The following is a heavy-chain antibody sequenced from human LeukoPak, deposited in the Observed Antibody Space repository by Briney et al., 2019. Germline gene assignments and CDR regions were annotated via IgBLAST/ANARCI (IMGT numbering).Heavy chain of an antibody. Sequence: GRSLRLSCAASGFTFISYAMHWVRQAPGKGLEWVAVISYDGSNKYYADSVKGRFTISRDNSKNTLYLQMNSLRAEDTAVYYCASSRREYSSSSALDYWGQGTLVTVSS. CDR1: GFTFISYA. V-gene: IGHV3-30*04. CDR2: ISYDGSNK. D-gene: IGHD6-6*01. J-gene: IGHJ4*02. CDR3: ASSRREYSSSSALDY.